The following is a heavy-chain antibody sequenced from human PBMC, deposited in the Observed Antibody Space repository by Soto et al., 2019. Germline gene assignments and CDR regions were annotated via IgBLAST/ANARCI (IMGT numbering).Heavy chain of an antibody. D-gene: IGHD6-13*01. J-gene: IGHJ4*02. CDR1: GGSISSGDYY. CDR2: IYYSGST. Sequence: TLSLTCTVSGGSISSGDYYWSGIRQPPGKGLEWIGYIYYSGSTYYNPSLKSRVTISVDTSKNQFSLRLSSVTAADTAVYYCARLGSSAGGFDYWGQGTLVTVSS. CDR3: ARLGSSAGGFDY. V-gene: IGHV4-30-4*01.